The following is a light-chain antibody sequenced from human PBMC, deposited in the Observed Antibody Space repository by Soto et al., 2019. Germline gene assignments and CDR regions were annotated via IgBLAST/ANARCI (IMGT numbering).Light chain of an antibody. Sequence: LTQPASVSGSPGQSIAISCTGTSSDIGRYSYVSWYQQHPGKAPKLIIYEVSYRPSGVSTRFSGSKSDNTASLTISGLQAEDEADYFCSSYSTTSSPHVLFGGGTKVTVL. CDR2: EVS. V-gene: IGLV2-14*01. CDR3: SSYSTTSSPHVL. J-gene: IGLJ2*01. CDR1: SSDIGRYSY.